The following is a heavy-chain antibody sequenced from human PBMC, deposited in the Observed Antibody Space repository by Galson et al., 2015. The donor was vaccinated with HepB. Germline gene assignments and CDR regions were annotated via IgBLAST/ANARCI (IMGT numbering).Heavy chain of an antibody. CDR2: SYYSGST. D-gene: IGHD2-15*01. V-gene: IGHV4-39*07. CDR3: FSSWYSQRIDF. CDR1: GGSISSNDDY. J-gene: IGHJ4*02. Sequence: ETLSLTCPVSGGSISSNDDYWGWIRQPPGKGLEWIGSSYYSGSTYYNASLKSRVTISVQTSKNQFSLKLSSVTAADTAVYYCFSSWYSQRIDFWGQGTLVTVSS.